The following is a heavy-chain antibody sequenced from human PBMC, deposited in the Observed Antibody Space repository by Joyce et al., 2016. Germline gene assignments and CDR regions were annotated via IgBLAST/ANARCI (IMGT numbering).Heavy chain of an antibody. CDR1: GFSFRYFW. J-gene: IGHJ5*02. D-gene: IGHD6-13*01. CDR3: TRGSGTGWFDP. V-gene: IGHV3-7*03. Sequence: EVYLVESGGGLVQPGGSLRLSCAASGFSFRYFWMDWVRQAPGKGLEWVAKINEDGSEKNYIDSLRGRFTISRDNAKNSVDLQINSLRVEDTAVYYCTRGSGTGWFDPWGQGTLVTVSS. CDR2: INEDGSEK.